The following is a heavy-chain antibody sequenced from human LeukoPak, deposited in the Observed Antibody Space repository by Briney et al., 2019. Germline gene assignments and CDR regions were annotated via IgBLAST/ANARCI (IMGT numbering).Heavy chain of an antibody. D-gene: IGHD3-22*01. CDR3: ARVRFDSSGTNFDY. CDR1: GYSISSGYY. CDR2: IYHSGST. J-gene: IGHJ4*02. Sequence: SETLSLTCTVSGYSISSGYYWGWIRQPPGKGLEWIGSIYHSGSTYYNPSLKIRLTISVDTSKNPLSLKLSSVTAADTAVYYCARVRFDSSGTNFDYWGQGTLVTVSS. V-gene: IGHV4-38-2*02.